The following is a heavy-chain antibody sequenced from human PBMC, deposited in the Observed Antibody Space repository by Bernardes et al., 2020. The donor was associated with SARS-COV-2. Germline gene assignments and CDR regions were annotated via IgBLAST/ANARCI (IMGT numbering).Heavy chain of an antibody. CDR1: GGSISSYY. Sequence: SETLSLTCTVSGGSISSYYWSWIRQPPGKGLEWIGYIYYSGSTNYNPSLKSRVTISVDTSKNQFSLKLSSVTAADTAVYYCVGGLNGPHENDWGHGTLVTVSS. CDR3: VGGLNGPHEND. CDR2: IYYSGST. J-gene: IGHJ4*01. V-gene: IGHV4-59*01. D-gene: IGHD1-1*01.